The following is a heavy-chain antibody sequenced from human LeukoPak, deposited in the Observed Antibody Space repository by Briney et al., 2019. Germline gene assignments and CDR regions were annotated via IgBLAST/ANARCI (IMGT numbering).Heavy chain of an antibody. V-gene: IGHV3-33*01. J-gene: IGHJ4*02. CDR1: GLTFSDYG. Sequence: GGSLRLSCTASGLTFSDYGMHWVRQAPGKGLEWVAIIWYDGYNKYYADSVRGRFTISRDNSKNTLYLQMNNLRAEDTAVYYCARDRDRAEFYFDYWGQGTLVTVSS. CDR2: IWYDGYNK. D-gene: IGHD1-14*01. CDR3: ARDRDRAEFYFDY.